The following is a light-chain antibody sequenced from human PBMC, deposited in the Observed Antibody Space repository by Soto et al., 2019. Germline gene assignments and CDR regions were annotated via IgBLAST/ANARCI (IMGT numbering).Light chain of an antibody. J-gene: IGLJ2*01. V-gene: IGLV2-23*01. CDR2: EGS. CDR3: CSYAGSSTLV. CDR1: SSDVGSYKF. Sequence: QSVLTQPASVSGSPGQSITTSCTGTSSDVGSYKFVSWYQQHPGKAPKLMIYEGSKRPSGVSNRFSGSKSGNTASLTISGLQAEDEADYYCCSYAGSSTLVFGGGTKLTVL.